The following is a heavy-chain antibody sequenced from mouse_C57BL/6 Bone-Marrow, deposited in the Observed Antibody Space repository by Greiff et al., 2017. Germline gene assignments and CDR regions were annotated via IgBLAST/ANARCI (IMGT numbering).Heavy chain of an antibody. Sequence: QVQLQQSGAELARPGASVKMSCKASGYTFTSYTMHWVKQRPGQGLEWIGYINPSSGYTKYNQKFKDKATLTADKSSSTAYMQRSSLTSEDSAVYYCARKLLTVYAMDYWGQGTSVTVSS. CDR2: INPSSGYT. J-gene: IGHJ4*01. CDR3: ARKLLTVYAMDY. CDR1: GYTFTSYT. V-gene: IGHV1-4*01. D-gene: IGHD1-3*01.